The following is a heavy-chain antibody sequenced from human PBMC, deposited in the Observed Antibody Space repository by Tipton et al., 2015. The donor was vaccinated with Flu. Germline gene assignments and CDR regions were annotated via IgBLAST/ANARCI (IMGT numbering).Heavy chain of an antibody. Sequence: SLRLSCAASGFTFSSYAMSWVRQAPGKGLEWVSAISGSGGSTYYADSVKGRFTISRDNSKNTLYLQMNSLRAEDTAVYYCARGIVVVVAARNNHMDVWGQWTTVTVSS. J-gene: IGHJ6*02. D-gene: IGHD2-15*01. CDR1: GFTFSSYA. V-gene: IGHV3-23*01. CDR2: ISGSGGST. CDR3: ARGIVVVVAARNNHMDV.